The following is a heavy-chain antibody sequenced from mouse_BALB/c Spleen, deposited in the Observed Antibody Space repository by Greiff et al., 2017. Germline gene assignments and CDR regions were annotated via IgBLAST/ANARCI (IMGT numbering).Heavy chain of an antibody. Sequence: VQLQQSGPELVRPGESVKISCKGSGYTFTDYAMHWVKQSHAKSLEWIGVISIYYDNTNYNQKFKGKATMTVDKSSSTAYMELARLTSEDSAIYYCARDYYGSSYGAYWGQGTLVTVSA. V-gene: IGHV1-67*01. CDR1: GYTFTDYA. CDR3: ARDYYGSSYGAY. J-gene: IGHJ3*01. D-gene: IGHD1-1*01. CDR2: ISIYYDNT.